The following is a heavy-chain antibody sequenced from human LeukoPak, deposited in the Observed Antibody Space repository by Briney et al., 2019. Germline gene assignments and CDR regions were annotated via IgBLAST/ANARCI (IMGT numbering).Heavy chain of an antibody. J-gene: IGHJ4*02. CDR1: GFTFSSYA. V-gene: IGHV3-23*01. CDR2: ISGSGGST. CDR3: ARDRDSSSWYQGAFDY. Sequence: GGSLRLSCAASGFTFSSYAMSWVRQAPGKGLEWVSAISGSGGSTYYADYVKGRFTISRDNSKNTLYLQMNSLRAEDTAVYYCARDRDSSSWYQGAFDYWGQGTLVTVSS. D-gene: IGHD6-13*01.